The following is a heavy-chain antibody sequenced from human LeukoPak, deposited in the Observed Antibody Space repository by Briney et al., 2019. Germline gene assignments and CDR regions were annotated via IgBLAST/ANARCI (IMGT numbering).Heavy chain of an antibody. CDR2: IFSSGNT. D-gene: IGHD6-19*01. Sequence: SETLSLTCAVSGGSISESGYYWGWIRQPPGKGLEWIGRIFSSGNTYYNPSLNSRVSMSVDTSQNQFSLKLNSVTAADTAVYFCVRYSSGWPFDYWAVEAWSPSPQ. J-gene: IGHJ4*01. V-gene: IGHV4-39*01. CDR1: GGSISESGYY. CDR3: VRYSSGWPFDY.